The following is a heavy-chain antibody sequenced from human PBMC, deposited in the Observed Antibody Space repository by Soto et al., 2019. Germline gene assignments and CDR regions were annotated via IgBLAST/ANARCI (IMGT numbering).Heavy chain of an antibody. CDR1: GFTFSNTW. D-gene: IGHD2-21*02. Sequence: EVQLVESGGGLVQPGGPLTLSCATSGFTFSNTWMTWVRQAPGKGLEWVGRIKRKTDGGTTEYAAPVKGRFTISRDESKNTLYLQMNSLKTEDTAVYYCSATLHYWGQGTLVMVSS. V-gene: IGHV3-15*01. CDR3: SATLHY. J-gene: IGHJ4*02. CDR2: IKRKTDGGTT.